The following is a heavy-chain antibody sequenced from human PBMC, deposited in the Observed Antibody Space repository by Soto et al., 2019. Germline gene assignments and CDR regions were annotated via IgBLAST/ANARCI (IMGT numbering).Heavy chain of an antibody. V-gene: IGHV4-30-4*01. CDR3: ARARGARYFDY. D-gene: IGHD2-15*01. Sequence: QVQLQESGPGLVKPSQTLSLTCTVSGGSISSGDYYWSWIRQPPGKVLEWIGYIYYSGSTYYNPSLKIRVTISVHTSKNQFSLKLSSVTAADTAVYYCARARGARYFDYWGQGTLVTVSS. CDR1: GGSISSGDYY. CDR2: IYYSGST. J-gene: IGHJ4*02.